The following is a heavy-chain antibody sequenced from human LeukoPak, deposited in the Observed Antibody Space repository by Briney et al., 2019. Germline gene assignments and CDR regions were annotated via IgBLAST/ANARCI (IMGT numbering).Heavy chain of an antibody. J-gene: IGHJ5*02. D-gene: IGHD4-17*01. V-gene: IGHV3-30-3*01. CDR1: GFTFSSYA. CDR2: ISYDGSNK. Sequence: PGGSLRLSCAASGFTFSSYAMHWVRQAPGKGLEWVAVISYDGSNKYYADSVKGQFTISRDHSKNTLYLQMNSLRAEDTAVYYCAREVTTGWFDPWGQGTLVTVSS. CDR3: AREVTTGWFDP.